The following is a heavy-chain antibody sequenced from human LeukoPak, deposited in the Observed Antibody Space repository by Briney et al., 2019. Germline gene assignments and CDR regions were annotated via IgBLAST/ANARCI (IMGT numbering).Heavy chain of an antibody. D-gene: IGHD2-2*01. CDR3: ARGPIIDIVVIPAAADYCHMHV. CDR1: GYTFTSYY. V-gene: IGHV1-46*01. CDR2: INPSGGST. Sequence: GASVKVSCKASGYTFTSYYMHWVRQAPGQGLECMGIINPSGGSTSYAQKFQGRVTMTRDTSTSTVYMELSSLRSEDTAVYYCARGPIIDIVVIPAAADYCHMHVWGKGTTVTVSS. J-gene: IGHJ6*03.